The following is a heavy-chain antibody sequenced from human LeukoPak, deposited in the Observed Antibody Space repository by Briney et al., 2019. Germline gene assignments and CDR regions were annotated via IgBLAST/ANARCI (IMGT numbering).Heavy chain of an antibody. CDR2: INEDGSEK. CDR3: ARDSVFTLDY. J-gene: IGHJ4*02. D-gene: IGHD2-21*01. Sequence: GGSLRLSCAASGFTFSTSWMNWVRQAPGKGLEWVASINEDGSEKYYVDSVKGRFTISRDNAKNSLYLQMNSLRAEDTAVYYCARDSVFTLDYWGQGTLVTVSS. CDR1: GFTFSTSW. V-gene: IGHV3-7*01.